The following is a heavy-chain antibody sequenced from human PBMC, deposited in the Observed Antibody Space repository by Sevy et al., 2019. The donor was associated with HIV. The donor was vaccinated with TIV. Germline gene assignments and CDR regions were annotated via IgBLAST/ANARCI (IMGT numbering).Heavy chain of an antibody. V-gene: IGHV4-30-2*01. CDR2: INHSGST. Sequence: SETLSLTCAVSGASISSNAYSWTWIRQPPGKGLEWIGYINHSGSTYYNESLKGRVTVSVDRSRNQFSLNLSSVTAADTALYYCARVGDDSGSYSLHHWGQGTLVTVSS. D-gene: IGHD3-10*01. CDR3: ARVGDDSGSYSLHH. CDR1: GASISSNAYS. J-gene: IGHJ5*02.